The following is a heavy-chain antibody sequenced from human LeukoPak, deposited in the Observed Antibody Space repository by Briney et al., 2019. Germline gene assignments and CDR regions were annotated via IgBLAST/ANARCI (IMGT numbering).Heavy chain of an antibody. CDR1: GFTFSSYE. Sequence: QTGGSLRLSCAASGFTFSSYEMNWVRQAPGKGLEWVSYISSSGSTIYYADSVKGRFTISRDNAKNSLYLHMNSLRAEDTAVYYCARDLFNPFGSNWTPVGYWGQGTLVTVSS. D-gene: IGHD1-26*01. J-gene: IGHJ4*02. CDR3: ARDLFNPFGSNWTPVGY. CDR2: ISSSGSTI. V-gene: IGHV3-48*03.